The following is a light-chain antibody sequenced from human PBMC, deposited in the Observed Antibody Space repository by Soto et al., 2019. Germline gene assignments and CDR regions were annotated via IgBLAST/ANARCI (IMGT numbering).Light chain of an antibody. CDR2: GAS. Sequence: EIVMTQSPATLSVSPGERATLSCRASQSLSSDLAWYQQKVGQAPRLLIYGASTRATGIPARFSGSGSGTDFTLTISRLEPEDFAVYYCQQYGNSPITFGQGTRLEIK. J-gene: IGKJ5*01. CDR3: QQYGNSPIT. CDR1: QSLSSD. V-gene: IGKV3-15*01.